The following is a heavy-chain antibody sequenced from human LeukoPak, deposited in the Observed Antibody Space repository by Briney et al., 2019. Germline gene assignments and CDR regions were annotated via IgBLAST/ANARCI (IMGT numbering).Heavy chain of an antibody. D-gene: IGHD2-15*01. CDR2: INHSGST. CDR1: GGSFSGYY. V-gene: IGHV4-34*01. Sequence: SETLSLTCAVYGGSFSGYYWSWIRQPPGKGLEWIGEINHSGSTNYNPSLKSRVTISVDTSKNQFSLKLSSVTAVDTAVYYCARVGCSGGSCYQHFYYFYYGMDVWGQGTTVTVSS. CDR3: ARVGCSGGSCYQHFYYFYYGMDV. J-gene: IGHJ6*02.